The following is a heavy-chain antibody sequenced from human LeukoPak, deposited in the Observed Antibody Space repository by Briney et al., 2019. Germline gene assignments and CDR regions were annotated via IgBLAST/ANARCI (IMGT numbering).Heavy chain of an antibody. CDR1: GYSFIDYY. J-gene: IGHJ1*01. D-gene: IGHD6-13*01. Sequence: ASVKVSCKTSGYSFIDYYIHWERQAPGQGLEWMGWINSNSADTNYAQNFQGRVTMTRDTSISTAYMELSRLRSDDTALYYCARIGISARGTNFHHWGQGTLVTVSS. CDR2: INSNSADT. CDR3: ARIGISARGTNFHH. V-gene: IGHV1-2*02.